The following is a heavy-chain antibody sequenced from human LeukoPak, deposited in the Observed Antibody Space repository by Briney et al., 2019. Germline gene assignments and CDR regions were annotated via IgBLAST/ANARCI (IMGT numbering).Heavy chain of an antibody. J-gene: IGHJ6*03. V-gene: IGHV3-48*01. Sequence: GGSLRLSCAASGFTFSSYAMNWVRQAPGKGLEWVSYISSSSSTIYYADSVKGRFTISRDNAKNSLYLQMNSLRAEDTAVYYCARCTSPYYYYMDVWGKGTTVTVSS. CDR1: GFTFSSYA. CDR2: ISSSSSTI. D-gene: IGHD2-2*01. CDR3: ARCTSPYYYYMDV.